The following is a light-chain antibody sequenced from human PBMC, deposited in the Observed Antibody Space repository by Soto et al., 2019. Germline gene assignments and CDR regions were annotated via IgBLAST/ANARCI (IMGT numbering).Light chain of an antibody. Sequence: AIQITQSPSSLSVSVGDRVTITCLPSQDIRNDLGWYQQKPGKAPKLLIYGTSNLQSGVPSRFSGSGSGTDFTLTISSLQPEDFAIYYCLQDYIYPYTFGQGTKVDIK. J-gene: IGKJ2*01. CDR1: QDIRND. CDR2: GTS. V-gene: IGKV1-6*01. CDR3: LQDYIYPYT.